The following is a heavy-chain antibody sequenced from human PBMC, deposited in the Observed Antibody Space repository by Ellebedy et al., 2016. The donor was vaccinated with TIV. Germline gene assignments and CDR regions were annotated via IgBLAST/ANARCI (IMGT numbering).Heavy chain of an antibody. V-gene: IGHV5-10-1*01. CDR3: ARSYGNSGSFSI. CDR1: GYSFTTYW. CDR2: IDPGDSDT. D-gene: IGHD6-19*01. Sequence: KVSCKASGYSFTTYWINWVRQMPGKGLEWMGRIDPGDSDTNYSPSFQGHVTISADNSISTAYLQWSSLKASDTAIYYCARSYGNSGSFSIWGQGTLVTVSS. J-gene: IGHJ4*02.